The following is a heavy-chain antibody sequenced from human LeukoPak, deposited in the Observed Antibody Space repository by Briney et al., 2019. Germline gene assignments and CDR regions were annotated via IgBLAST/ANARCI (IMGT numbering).Heavy chain of an antibody. D-gene: IGHD1-26*01. J-gene: IGHJ5*02. CDR2: IGPVGDSP. V-gene: IGHV3-23*01. CDR3: ARDWELGPWFDP. Sequence: EGSLRLSCAASGFNFRDAAMTWVRQAPGKGLEWVSLIGPVGDSPFYADSVKGRFTISRDNSKNTLSLQMNSLRAEDTAVYYCARDWELGPWFDPWGQGTLVTVSS. CDR1: GFNFRDAA.